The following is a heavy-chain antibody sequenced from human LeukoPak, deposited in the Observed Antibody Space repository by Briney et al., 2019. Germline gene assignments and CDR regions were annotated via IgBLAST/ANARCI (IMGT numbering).Heavy chain of an antibody. CDR1: GYTFTSYG. J-gene: IGHJ4*02. V-gene: IGHV1-69*13. Sequence: SVKVSCKAYGYTFTSYGTSWVRQAPGQGLEWMGGIIPIFGTANYAQKFQGRVTITADESTSTAYMELSSLRSEDTAVYYCARGYSSGRSDYWGQGTLVTVSS. CDR2: IIPIFGTA. CDR3: ARGYSSGRSDY. D-gene: IGHD6-19*01.